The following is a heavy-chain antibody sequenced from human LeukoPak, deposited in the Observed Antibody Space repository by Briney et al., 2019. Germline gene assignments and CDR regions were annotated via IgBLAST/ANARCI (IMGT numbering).Heavy chain of an antibody. D-gene: IGHD2-15*01. CDR1: EFSVGSNY. Sequence: GGSLRLSCAASEFSVGSNYMTWVRQAPGKGLEWVSLIYSGGSTYYADSVKGRFTISRDNAKNSLYLQMNSLRAEDTAVYYCAREARSGYYYYYYMDVWGKGTTVTVSS. J-gene: IGHJ6*03. CDR2: IYSGGST. V-gene: IGHV3-66*01. CDR3: AREARSGYYYYYYMDV.